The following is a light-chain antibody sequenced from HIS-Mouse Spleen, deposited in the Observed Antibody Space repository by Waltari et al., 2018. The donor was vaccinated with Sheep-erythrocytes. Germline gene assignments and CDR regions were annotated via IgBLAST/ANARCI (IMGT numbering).Light chain of an antibody. CDR2: GAS. Sequence: EIVLTQSPGTLSLSPGERATLSCRASQSVSSSYLAWYQQKPGQAPRLLIYGASSRATGIPDRISGRGSGTDFYLTISRLEPEDFAVYYCQQYGSSPLTFGGGTTVEIK. CDR1: QSVSSSY. CDR3: QQYGSSPLT. J-gene: IGKJ4*01. V-gene: IGKV3-20*01.